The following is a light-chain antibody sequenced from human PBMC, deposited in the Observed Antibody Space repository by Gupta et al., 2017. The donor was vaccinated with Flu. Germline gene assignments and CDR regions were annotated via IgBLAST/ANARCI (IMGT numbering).Light chain of an antibody. J-gene: IGKJ2*01. CDR3: QQYNIWPS. V-gene: IGKV3-15*01. CDR1: QSVSSN. CDR2: GAS. Sequence: EIVITQSPATLSVSPLQSATLSCSAMQSVSSNLAWYQQKPGQAPRLIIYGASTSATGNPDRFSGSGDAREFTRTSSSLQSEDCAGYYGQQYNIWPSFGQGTKLEIK.